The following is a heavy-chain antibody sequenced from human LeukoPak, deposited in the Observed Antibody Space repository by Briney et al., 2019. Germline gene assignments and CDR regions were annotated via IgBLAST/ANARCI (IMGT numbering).Heavy chain of an antibody. CDR1: GFTFSNFA. Sequence: GGSLRLSCAASGFTFSNFAMNWVRQAPGKGLEWVSIFYGGGGSTYYADSVKGRFTISRDNSKNTLYLQMNSLRAEDTAVYCCAKARGGYSSGYYFDYWGQGTLVTVSS. V-gene: IGHV3-23*01. J-gene: IGHJ4*02. CDR3: AKARGGYSSGYYFDY. CDR2: FYGGGGST. D-gene: IGHD6-19*01.